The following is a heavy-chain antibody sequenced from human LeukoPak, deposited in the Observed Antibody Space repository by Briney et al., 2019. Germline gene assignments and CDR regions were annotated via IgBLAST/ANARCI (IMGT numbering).Heavy chain of an antibody. V-gene: IGHV3-30*18. CDR2: ISYDGSNK. J-gene: IGHJ6*02. CDR3: AKGLGYYYYSMDV. Sequence: PGGSLRLSCAASGFTFSSYGMHWVRQAPGKGLEWVAVISYDGSNKYYADSVKGRFTISRDNSKNTLYLQMNSLRAEDTAVYYCAKGLGYYYYSMDVWGQGTTVTVSS. CDR1: GFTFSSYG.